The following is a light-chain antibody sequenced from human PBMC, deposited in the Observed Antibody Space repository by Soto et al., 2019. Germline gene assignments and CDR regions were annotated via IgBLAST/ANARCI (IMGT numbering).Light chain of an antibody. V-gene: IGKV1-5*03. J-gene: IGKJ1*01. Sequence: DIQMTQSPSTLSGSVGDRVTITWRASQSISSWLAWYQQKPGKAPKLLIYKASSLESGVPSRFSGSGSGTEFTLTISSLQPDDFATYYCQQYNSYSLTFGQGTKVDI. CDR2: KAS. CDR3: QQYNSYSLT. CDR1: QSISSW.